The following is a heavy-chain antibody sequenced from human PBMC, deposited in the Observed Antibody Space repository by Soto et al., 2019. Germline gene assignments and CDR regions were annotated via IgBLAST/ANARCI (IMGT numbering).Heavy chain of an antibody. CDR2: IYYSGST. V-gene: IGHV4-31*03. CDR3: AREIGDTAMANWFDP. D-gene: IGHD5-18*01. CDR1: GGSISSGGYY. J-gene: IGHJ5*02. Sequence: PSETLSLTCTVSGGSISSGGYYWSWIRQHPGKGLEWIGYIYYSGSTYYNPSLKSRVTISVDTSKNQFSLKLSSVTAADTAVYYCAREIGDTAMANWFDPWGQGTLVTVSS.